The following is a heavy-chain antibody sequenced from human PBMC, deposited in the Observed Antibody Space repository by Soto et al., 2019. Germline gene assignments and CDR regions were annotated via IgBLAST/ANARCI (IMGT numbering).Heavy chain of an antibody. D-gene: IGHD1-26*01. J-gene: IGHJ4*02. V-gene: IGHV4-61*08. CDR3: ARRYGGNFDY. CDR2: IYYSGST. Sequence: SETLSLTCAVSGGSISSGGYSWSWIRQPPGKGMEWIGYIYYSGSTNYNPSLKSRVTISVDTSKNQFSLKLSSVTAADTAVYYCARRYGGNFDYWGQGTLVTVSS. CDR1: GGSISSGGYS.